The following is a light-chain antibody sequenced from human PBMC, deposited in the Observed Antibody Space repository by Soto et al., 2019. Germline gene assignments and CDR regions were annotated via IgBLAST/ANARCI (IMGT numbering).Light chain of an antibody. J-gene: IGKJ1*01. Sequence: DIQMTQSPSTLSASVGDRVTITCRASQSISSWLAWYQQKPGKAPKLLIYKASSLESGVPSRFSGSGSGTEFTLPISSLQPDDFTTYYCQQYNSYPWTFGQGTKVEFK. V-gene: IGKV1-5*03. CDR1: QSISSW. CDR3: QQYNSYPWT. CDR2: KAS.